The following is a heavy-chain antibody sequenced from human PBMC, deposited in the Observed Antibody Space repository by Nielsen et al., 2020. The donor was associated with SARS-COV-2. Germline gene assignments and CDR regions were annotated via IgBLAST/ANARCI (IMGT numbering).Heavy chain of an antibody. CDR2: INWNGGST. Sequence: GESLKISCAASGFTFDDYGMSWVRQAPGKGLEWVSGINWNGGSTGYADSVKGRFTISRDNAKNSVYLQMNSLRAEDTALYYCASSGGFCSGGSCYRDYWGQGTLVTVSS. J-gene: IGHJ4*02. D-gene: IGHD2-15*01. CDR1: GFTFDDYG. CDR3: ASSGGFCSGGSCYRDY. V-gene: IGHV3-20*04.